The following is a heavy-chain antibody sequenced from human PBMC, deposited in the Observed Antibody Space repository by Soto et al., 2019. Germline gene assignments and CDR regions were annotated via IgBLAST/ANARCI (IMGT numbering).Heavy chain of an antibody. CDR2: IYSGGST. V-gene: IGHV3-66*01. Sequence: QAGGSLRLSCAASGFPVSSNYMSWVRQAPGKGLEWVSVIYSGGSTYYADSVKGRFTISRDNSKNTLYLQMNSLRAEDTAVYYCARDRPELELGGGDYWGQGTLVTVSS. D-gene: IGHD1-7*01. J-gene: IGHJ4*02. CDR3: ARDRPELELGGGDY. CDR1: GFPVSSNY.